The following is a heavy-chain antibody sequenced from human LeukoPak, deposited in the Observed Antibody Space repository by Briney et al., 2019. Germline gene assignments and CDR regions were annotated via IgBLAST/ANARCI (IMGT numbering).Heavy chain of an antibody. J-gene: IGHJ5*02. Sequence: PSETLSLTCTVSGGSISSNSYYWGWIRQPPGKGLEWIGRIYHSGSTYYNPSLKSRVTISVDTSTNQFSLNLSSVTAADTAVYYCARSSPYYDSSGYYHVRFDLWGQGTLVTVSS. V-gene: IGHV4-39*07. CDR3: ARSSPYYDSSGYYHVRFDL. CDR2: IYHSGST. CDR1: GGSISSNSYY. D-gene: IGHD3-22*01.